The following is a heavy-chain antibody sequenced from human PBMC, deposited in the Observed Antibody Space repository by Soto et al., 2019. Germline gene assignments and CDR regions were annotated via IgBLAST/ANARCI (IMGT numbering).Heavy chain of an antibody. CDR2: IGTAGDT. D-gene: IGHD6-19*01. J-gene: IGHJ4*02. CDR3: ARVKTGYSSGWYGGSPFDY. CDR1: GFTFSSYD. V-gene: IGHV3-13*01. Sequence: GGSLRLSCAASGFTFSSYDMHWVRQATGKGLEWVSAIGTAGDTYYPGSVKGRFTISRENAKNSLDLQMNSLRAGDTAVYYCARVKTGYSSGWYGGSPFDYWGQGTLVTVSS.